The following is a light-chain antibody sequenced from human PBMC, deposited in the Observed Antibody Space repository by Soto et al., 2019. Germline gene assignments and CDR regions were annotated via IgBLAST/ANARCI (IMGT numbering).Light chain of an antibody. V-gene: IGKV3-20*01. CDR1: QSVSSSY. J-gene: IGKJ4*01. CDR2: GAS. Sequence: EIVLTQSPGTLSLSPGERATLSCRASQSVSSSYLAWYQQKSGQAPRLLIYGASSRATGIPDRFSGSGSGTDFTLMISRLEPEDFAVYYCQQYGSSPLTFGGGTKVEIK. CDR3: QQYGSSPLT.